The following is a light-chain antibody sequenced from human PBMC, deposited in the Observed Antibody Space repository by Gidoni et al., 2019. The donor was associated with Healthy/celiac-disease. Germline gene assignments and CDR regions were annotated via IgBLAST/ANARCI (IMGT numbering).Light chain of an antibody. Sequence: EIVLTQSTATLSLSPGERATLSCRASQSVSSSLAWYQQKPGQAPRLLLYDASNRATGIPARFSGSGSGTDFTLTISSLEPEDFAVYYCQQRSNWPPWTFGQGTKVEIK. CDR2: DAS. V-gene: IGKV3-11*01. CDR1: QSVSSS. J-gene: IGKJ1*01. CDR3: QQRSNWPPWT.